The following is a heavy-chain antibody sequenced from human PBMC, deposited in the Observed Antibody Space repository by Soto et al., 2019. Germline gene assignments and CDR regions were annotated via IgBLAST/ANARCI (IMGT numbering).Heavy chain of an antibody. J-gene: IGHJ6*02. CDR2: ISYDGSNK. Sequence: QVQLVESGGGVVQPGRSLRLSCAASGFTFSRYDMHWVRQAPGKGLEWVAVISYDGSNKYYADSVKGRFTISRDNSKNTLYLQMNSRRAEDTAVYYCAKDLGYYDSSGYYYSSYYYYYGMDVWGQGTTVTVSS. V-gene: IGHV3-30*18. D-gene: IGHD3-22*01. CDR1: GFTFSRYD. CDR3: AKDLGYYDSSGYYYSSYYYYYGMDV.